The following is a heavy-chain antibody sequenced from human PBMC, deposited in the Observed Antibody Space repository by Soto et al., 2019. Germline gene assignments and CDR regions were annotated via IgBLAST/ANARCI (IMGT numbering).Heavy chain of an antibody. J-gene: IGHJ5*02. CDR1: GGTFSSYA. D-gene: IGHD6-19*01. CDR3: ARGMGLGGWSITWFDP. Sequence: QVQLVQSGAEVKKPGASVRVSCKASGGTFSSYAISWVRQAPGQGLEWMGGIIPIFGTANYAQKFQGRVTITADESTSTAYMELSSLRSEDTAVYYCARGMGLGGWSITWFDPWGQGTLVTVSS. CDR2: IIPIFGTA. V-gene: IGHV1-69*01.